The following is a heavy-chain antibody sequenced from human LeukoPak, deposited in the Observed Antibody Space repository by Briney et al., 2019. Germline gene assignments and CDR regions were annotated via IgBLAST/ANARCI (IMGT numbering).Heavy chain of an antibody. CDR1: GFTFSDYY. D-gene: IGHD5-18*01. Sequence: GGSLRLSCAASGFTFSDYYMSWIRQAPGKGLERVSYISSSGSTIYYADSAKGRFTISRDNAKNSLYLQMSSLRAEDTAVYYCAGARYSYGLGGEFDYWGQGTLVTVSS. V-gene: IGHV3-11*01. CDR2: ISSSGSTI. J-gene: IGHJ4*02. CDR3: AGARYSYGLGGEFDY.